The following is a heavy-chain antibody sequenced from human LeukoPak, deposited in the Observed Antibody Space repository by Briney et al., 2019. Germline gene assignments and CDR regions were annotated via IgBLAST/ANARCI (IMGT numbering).Heavy chain of an antibody. CDR2: ISSSSSTI. CDR1: GFTFSSYS. CDR3: ARDVTYYDILTGYPDAFDI. Sequence: GGSLRLSCAASGFTFSSYSMNWVRQAPGKGLEWVSYISSSSSTIYYADSVKGRFTISRDNAKNSLYLQMNSLRDEDTAVYYCARDVTYYDILTGYPDAFDIWGQGTMVTVSS. J-gene: IGHJ3*02. V-gene: IGHV3-48*02. D-gene: IGHD3-9*01.